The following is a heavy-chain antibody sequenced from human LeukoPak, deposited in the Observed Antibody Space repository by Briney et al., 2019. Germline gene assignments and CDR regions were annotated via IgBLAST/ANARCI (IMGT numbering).Heavy chain of an antibody. CDR1: GYTFKNYD. D-gene: IGHD5-24*01. CDR2: MNPNSGNT. Sequence: ASVKVSCKASGYTFKNYDINWVRQAAGQGLEWMGWMNPNSGNTGFAQKFQDRVSMTRDTSINTAYMELTSLRSGDTAVYYCARATPGGLHGYSFDYWGQGTVVTVYS. J-gene: IGHJ4*02. CDR3: ARATPGGLHGYSFDY. V-gene: IGHV1-8*02.